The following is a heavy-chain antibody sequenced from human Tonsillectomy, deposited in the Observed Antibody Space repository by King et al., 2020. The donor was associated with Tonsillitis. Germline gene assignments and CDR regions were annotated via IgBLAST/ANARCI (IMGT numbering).Heavy chain of an antibody. D-gene: IGHD5-12*01. CDR2: IYYSGST. Sequence: LQLQESGPGLVKPSETLSLTCTVSGGSIYSSTYYWGWVRQPPWKGLEWIGSIYYSGSTYYNPSLKSRVTISVDTSKNQFFLKVRSVTAADTAVYYCARQDIVATSLDYWGQGTLVTVSS. CDR1: GGSIYSSTYY. V-gene: IGHV4-39*07. J-gene: IGHJ4*02. CDR3: ARQDIVATSLDY.